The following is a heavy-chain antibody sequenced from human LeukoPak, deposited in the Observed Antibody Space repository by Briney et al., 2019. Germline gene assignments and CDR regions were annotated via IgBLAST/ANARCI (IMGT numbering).Heavy chain of an antibody. CDR1: VGTFSSYA. J-gene: IGHJ5*02. D-gene: IGHD5-18*01. CDR3: ASIQLWLSENWFDP. Sequence: SVKVSCKASVGTFSSYAISWVRQAPGQGLEGMGRIIPIFGTANYAQKFQGRVTITTDEYTSTAYMELSSLRYEDTAVYYCASIQLWLSENWFDPWGQGTLVTVSS. V-gene: IGHV1-69*05. CDR2: IIPIFGTA.